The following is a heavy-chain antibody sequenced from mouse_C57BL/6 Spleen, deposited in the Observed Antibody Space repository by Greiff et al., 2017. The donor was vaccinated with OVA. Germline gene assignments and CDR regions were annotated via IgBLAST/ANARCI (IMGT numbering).Heavy chain of an antibody. CDR3: ARSGGKEAMDY. D-gene: IGHD1-3*01. CDR2: IYPGRGNT. J-gene: IGHJ4*01. V-gene: IGHV1-66*01. Sequence: VQLQQSGPELVKPGASVKISCKASGYSFTSYYIHWVKQRPGQGLEWIGWIYPGRGNTKYNEKFKGKATLTADTSSSTAYMQLSSLTSEDSAVYYCARSGGKEAMDYWGQGTSVTVSS. CDR1: GYSFTSYY.